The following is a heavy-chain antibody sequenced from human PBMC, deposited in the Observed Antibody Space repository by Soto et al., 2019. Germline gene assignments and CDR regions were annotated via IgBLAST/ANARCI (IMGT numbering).Heavy chain of an antibody. Sequence: EVQLMESGGGLVQPGGSLRLSCAASGFTFTSYGMNWVRQVPGKGLDWASGISGGGGSTYYADSVKGRFTISRDNSKSTLFLRMNSLRAEDTAIYYCAKDGIFGQIDSWGQGTLVTVSS. CDR3: AKDGIFGQIDS. CDR1: GFTFTSYG. V-gene: IGHV3-23*01. J-gene: IGHJ4*02. D-gene: IGHD3-3*01. CDR2: ISGGGGST.